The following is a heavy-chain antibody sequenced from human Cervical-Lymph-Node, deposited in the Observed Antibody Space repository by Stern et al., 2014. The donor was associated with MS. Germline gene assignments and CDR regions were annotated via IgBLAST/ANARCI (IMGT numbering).Heavy chain of an antibody. CDR1: GGTFNTYA. CDR2: TIPMTETP. CDR3: AVGDSSAWYVDY. Sequence: QMQLVQSGAEVKKPGSSVKVSCKTSGGTFNTYAISWVRQAPGEGLQWMGGTIPMTETPVYAQNFQGRVTITADEFTSTAYMEMTSLRSDDTAVYYCAVGDSSAWYVDYWGQGTLVTVSS. J-gene: IGHJ4*02. V-gene: IGHV1-69*01. D-gene: IGHD6-19*01.